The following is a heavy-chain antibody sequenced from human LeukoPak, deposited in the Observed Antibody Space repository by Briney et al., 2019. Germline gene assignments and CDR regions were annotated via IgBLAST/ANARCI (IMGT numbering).Heavy chain of an antibody. CDR2: IYYSGST. D-gene: IGHD2-2*02. CDR3: ARVGCSSTSCSTNYGMDV. V-gene: IGHV4-59*01. CDR1: GGSISSYY. Sequence: SETLSLTCTVSGGSISSYYWSWIRQPPGKGLGWIGHIYYSGSTNYNPSLKSRVTISVDTSKNQFSLKVSSVTAADTAVYYCARVGCSSTSCSTNYGMDVWGQGTTVTVSS. J-gene: IGHJ6*02.